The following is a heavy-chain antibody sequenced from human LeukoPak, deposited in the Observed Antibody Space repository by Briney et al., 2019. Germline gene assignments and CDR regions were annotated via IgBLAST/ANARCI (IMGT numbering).Heavy chain of an antibody. J-gene: IGHJ4*02. CDR3: ARGWLAASTALTPYNY. D-gene: IGHD5-24*01. Sequence: SVKVSCTASGGTFSSHAINWVRQAPGQGPEWMGGIIPIFGTPKYAQRFQGRLTITAVESMTTTYMELSSLRADDTAVYYCARGWLAASTALTPYNYWGQGTLVTVSS. V-gene: IGHV1-69*13. CDR2: IIPIFGTP. CDR1: GGTFSSHA.